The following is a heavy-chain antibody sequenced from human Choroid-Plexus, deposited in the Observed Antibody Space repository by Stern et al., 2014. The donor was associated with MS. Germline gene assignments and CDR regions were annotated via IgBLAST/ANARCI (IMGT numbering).Heavy chain of an antibody. CDR3: AKDRQYLTYFFDH. Sequence: MQLVESGGGVVQPGRPLRLSCVASGFTFGSCAMPWVRQAPGQGLEWVGGVSYDGSNKYYADSVKGRFPISRDNSQNTLYMQMSSLRPEDTAVYYCAKDRQYLTYFFDHWGQGSLVTVSS. J-gene: IGHJ5*02. D-gene: IGHD2/OR15-2a*01. V-gene: IGHV3-30*18. CDR1: GFTFGSCA. CDR2: VSYDGSNK.